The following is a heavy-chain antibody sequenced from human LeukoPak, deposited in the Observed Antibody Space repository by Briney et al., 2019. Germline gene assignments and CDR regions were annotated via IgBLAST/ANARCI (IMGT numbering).Heavy chain of an antibody. CDR2: IHYTGST. V-gene: IGHV4-59*01. J-gene: IGHJ4*02. CDR1: GGSISSYY. CDR3: ARGSPPFDY. Sequence: SETLSLTCTVSGGSISSYYWSWIRQSPGKGLECIGYIHYTGSTNYNPSLKSRVTISVDTSKNQFSLKLSSVTAADTAVYYCARGSPPFDYRGQGTLVTVSS.